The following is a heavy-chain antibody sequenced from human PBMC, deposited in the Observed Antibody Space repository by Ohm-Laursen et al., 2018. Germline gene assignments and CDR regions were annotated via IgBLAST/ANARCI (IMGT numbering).Heavy chain of an antibody. CDR1: GGSITTYY. J-gene: IGHJ4*02. Sequence: SETLSLTCSVSGGSITTYYWSWIRQPPGKGLEWIGYIYYSGNTNYNPSLKSRVTISIDTSKNQFSLKLSSVTAADTAVYYCARLNGGGWGQGTLVTVSS. CDR3: ARLNGGG. D-gene: IGHD3-16*01. V-gene: IGHV4-59*01. CDR2: IYYSGNT.